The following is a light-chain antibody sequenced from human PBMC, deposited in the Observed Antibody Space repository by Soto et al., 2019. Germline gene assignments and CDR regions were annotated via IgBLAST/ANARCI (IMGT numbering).Light chain of an antibody. CDR1: SSDVGTYNY. Sequence: QSVLTQPASVSGSPGQSITLSCTGTSSDVGTYNYVSWYQQHPGKAPKLMISQVSNRPSGVSNRFSGSKSGNTASLTISGLQAEDEADYYCRSYTISSTYVFGTGTKVTVL. V-gene: IGLV2-14*01. J-gene: IGLJ1*01. CDR2: QVS. CDR3: RSYTISSTYV.